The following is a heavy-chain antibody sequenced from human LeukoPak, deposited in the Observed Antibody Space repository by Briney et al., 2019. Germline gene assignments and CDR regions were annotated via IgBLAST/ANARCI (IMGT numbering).Heavy chain of an antibody. V-gene: IGHV3-48*04. Sequence: GGSLRLSCAASGFTFSDYGMNWVRQAPGKGLEWVSYISFSVNTKYYGDSVKGRFTISRDNAKNSLYLHMDSLRAEDTAVYYCVLAVDYWGQGTLVTVSS. CDR3: VLAVDY. J-gene: IGHJ4*02. CDR1: GFTFSDYG. D-gene: IGHD1-26*01. CDR2: ISFSVNTK.